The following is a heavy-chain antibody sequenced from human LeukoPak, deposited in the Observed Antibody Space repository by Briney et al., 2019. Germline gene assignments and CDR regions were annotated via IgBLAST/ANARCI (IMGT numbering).Heavy chain of an antibody. CDR1: GFTVSSTY. CDR2: VYKDGKM. Sequence: GGSLRLSCAASGFTVSSTYMSWVRQSPGEGLEWVSVVYKDGKMFYIDSVKGRFAISRDTSKNTVYLQMNNLRAEDTAVYYCASRHCSGGDCYFAGADPFDHWGQGTLVTVSS. D-gene: IGHD2-21*01. J-gene: IGHJ4*02. CDR3: ASRHCSGGDCYFAGADPFDH. V-gene: IGHV3-53*01.